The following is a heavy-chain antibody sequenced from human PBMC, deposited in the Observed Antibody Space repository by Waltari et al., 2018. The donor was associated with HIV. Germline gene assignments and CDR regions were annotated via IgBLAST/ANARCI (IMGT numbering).Heavy chain of an antibody. Sequence: VQLQESGTALVKPSEPLSLPCHVTGYSIRGGSYWGGIRQPPGKELEWIGSIFHSGSTYYNPSLKIRVTISVDTSKNQFSLRLSSVTAADTAVYYCARIHFRLDYYYYGMDVWGQGTTVTVSS. J-gene: IGHJ6*02. CDR1: GYSIRGGSY. CDR3: ARIHFRLDYYYYGMDV. CDR2: IFHSGST. V-gene: IGHV4-38-2*01.